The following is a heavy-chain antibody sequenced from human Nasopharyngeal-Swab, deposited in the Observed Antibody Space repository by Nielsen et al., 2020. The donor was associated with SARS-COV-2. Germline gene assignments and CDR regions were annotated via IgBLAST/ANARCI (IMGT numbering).Heavy chain of an antibody. V-gene: IGHV3-72*01. CDR1: GFTFSAHY. Sequence: GGSLRLSCAASGFTFSAHYMDWVRQAPGKGLEWVGRSRNKANSYTTEYAASVKGRFTISRDNAKNSLYLQMNSLRAEGTALYYCAKDGQRPLYYYAMDVWGQGTTVTVSS. CDR3: AKDGQRPLYYYAMDV. J-gene: IGHJ6*02. CDR2: SRNKANSYTT. D-gene: IGHD1-1*01.